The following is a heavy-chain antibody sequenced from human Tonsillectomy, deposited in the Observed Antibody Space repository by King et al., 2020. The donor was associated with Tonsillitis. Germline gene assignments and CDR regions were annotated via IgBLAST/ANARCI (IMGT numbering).Heavy chain of an antibody. J-gene: IGHJ4*02. Sequence: VQLVESGGDLVQPGGSLRLSCAASGFTFSSYAMSWVRQAPGKGLEWVSAMSGSGGSTYSADSVKGRFTISRDNTKNTLYLQVISLRAEDTAVDYCAKEYYDILTGYYVRPFDYWGQGTLVTVSS. V-gene: IGHV3-23*04. CDR2: MSGSGGST. D-gene: IGHD3-9*01. CDR3: AKEYYDILTGYYVRPFDY. CDR1: GFTFSSYA.